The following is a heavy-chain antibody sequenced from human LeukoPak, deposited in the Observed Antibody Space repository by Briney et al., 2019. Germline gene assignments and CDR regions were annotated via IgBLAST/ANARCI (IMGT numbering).Heavy chain of an antibody. CDR1: GFTVCSID. J-gene: IGHJ4*02. D-gene: IGHD5-12*01. V-gene: IGHV3-53*01. CDR3: TRGSGFETGDY. CDR2: IYGGGNT. Sequence: GGSLRLSCAASGFTVCSIDMSWVRQAPGKGLEWISVIYGGGNTRYYADSGKGRFTVSRDNAKNTFHLQMQSLKVEDTAIYYCTRGSGFETGDYWGQGTLVTVSS.